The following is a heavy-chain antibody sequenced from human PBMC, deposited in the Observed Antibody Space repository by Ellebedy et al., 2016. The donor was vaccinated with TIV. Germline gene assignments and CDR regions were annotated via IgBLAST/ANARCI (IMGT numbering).Heavy chain of an antibody. V-gene: IGHV3-30-3*01. J-gene: IGHJ4*02. CDR1: GFTFSTYA. CDR2: ISYDGSNK. CDR3: ARDQWLGFFGSFDS. Sequence: GGSLRLSCAASGFTFSTYAMHWVRQAPGKGLEWVAVISYDGSNKYYTDSVKGRFTISRDDSKNTLSLQMNSLRAEDTAVYFCARDQWLGFFGSFDSWGQGTLVTVSS. D-gene: IGHD6-19*01.